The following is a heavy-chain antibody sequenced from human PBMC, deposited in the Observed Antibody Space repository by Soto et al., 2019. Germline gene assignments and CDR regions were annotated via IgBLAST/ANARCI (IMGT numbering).Heavy chain of an antibody. CDR1: GFTFSSYA. Sequence: GGSLRLSCAASGFTFSSYAMHWVRQAPGKGLEWVAVISYDGSNKYYADSVKGRFTISRDNSKNTLYLQMNSLRAEDTAVYYCAREWYSSGWLTYYFDYWGQGTLVTVSS. D-gene: IGHD6-19*01. J-gene: IGHJ4*02. V-gene: IGHV3-30-3*01. CDR3: AREWYSSGWLTYYFDY. CDR2: ISYDGSNK.